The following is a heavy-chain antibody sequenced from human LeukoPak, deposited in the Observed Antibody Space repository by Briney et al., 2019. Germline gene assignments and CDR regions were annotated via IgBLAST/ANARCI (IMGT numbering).Heavy chain of an antibody. J-gene: IGHJ4*02. D-gene: IGHD6-19*01. CDR3: ARAGGWYGGEYFDY. Sequence: ETLSLTCAVSGGSIKSNNWWSWVRQAPGKGLEWVSYISSSSSTIYYADSVKGRFTISRDNSKNTLYLQMNSLRAEDTAVYYCARAGGWYGGEYFDYWGQGTLVTVSS. CDR2: ISSSSSTI. V-gene: IGHV3-48*01. CDR1: GGSIKSNN.